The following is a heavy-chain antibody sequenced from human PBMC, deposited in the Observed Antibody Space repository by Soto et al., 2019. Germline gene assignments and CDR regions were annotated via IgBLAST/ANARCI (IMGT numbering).Heavy chain of an antibody. Sequence: SVKVSCKASGGTFSSYAISWVRQAPGEGLEWMGGIIPIFGTANYAQKFQGRVTITADESTSTAYMELSSLRSEDTAVYYCAREDYYDSSGYPALFDYYYYGMDVWGQGTTVTVSS. CDR3: AREDYYDSSGYPALFDYYYYGMDV. CDR1: GGTFSSYA. CDR2: IIPIFGTA. V-gene: IGHV1-69*13. D-gene: IGHD3-22*01. J-gene: IGHJ6*02.